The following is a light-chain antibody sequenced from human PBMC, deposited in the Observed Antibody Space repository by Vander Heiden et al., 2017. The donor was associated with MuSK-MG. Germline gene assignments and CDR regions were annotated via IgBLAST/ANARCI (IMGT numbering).Light chain of an antibody. CDR3: QQYGRSSWT. V-gene: IGKV3-20*01. CDR1: QSISSSS. J-gene: IGKJ1*01. Sequence: EIVLTQSPSTLSLSPGKGATLSCRASQSISSSSLAWYQQKPGQAPRLLIYGASSRATGIPDRFSGSGSGTDFTLTISRLEPEELAVYYCQQYGRSSWTFGHGTKVEIK. CDR2: GAS.